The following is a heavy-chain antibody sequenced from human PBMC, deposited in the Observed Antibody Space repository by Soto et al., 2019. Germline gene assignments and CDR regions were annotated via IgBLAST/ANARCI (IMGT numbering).Heavy chain of an antibody. CDR2: IYYSGST. D-gene: IGHD4-17*01. Sequence: QLQLQESGPELVKPSETLSLTCTVSGGSISSSSYYWGWIRQPPGKGLEWIGSIYYSGSTYYNPSLKSRVTISVDTSKNQFSLKLSSVTAADTAVYYCARGFPTVVTVDYWGQGTLVTVSS. J-gene: IGHJ4*02. CDR1: GGSISSSSYY. CDR3: ARGFPTVVTVDY. V-gene: IGHV4-39*01.